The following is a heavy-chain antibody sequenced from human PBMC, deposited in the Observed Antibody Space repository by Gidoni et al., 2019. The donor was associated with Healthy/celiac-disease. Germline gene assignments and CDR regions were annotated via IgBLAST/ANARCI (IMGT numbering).Heavy chain of an antibody. CDR3: ASIYYYDSSGYWDAFDI. CDR2: IIPICGTA. J-gene: IGHJ3*02. V-gene: IGHV1-69*01. CDR1: GGTFSSYA. Sequence: QVQLVQSGAEVTKPGSSVNVSCNASGGTFSSYAISWLRQAPGQGIEWMGGIIPICGTANDAQKFQGRVTITADESTSTAYMELSSLRSEDTAVYYCASIYYYDSSGYWDAFDIWGQGTMVTVSS. D-gene: IGHD3-22*01.